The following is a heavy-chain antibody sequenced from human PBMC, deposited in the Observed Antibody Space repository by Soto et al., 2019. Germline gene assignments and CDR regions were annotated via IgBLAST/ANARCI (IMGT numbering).Heavy chain of an antibody. CDR1: GFTFSSYA. J-gene: IGHJ4*02. D-gene: IGHD3-22*01. Sequence: GGSLRLSCAASGFTFSSYAMSWVRQAPGKGLEWVSAISGSGVSTYYADSVKGRFTISTDNAKNSLYLQMNSLRAEDPAVYYCARTDYDSSGYTDYWGQGSLVTVSS. V-gene: IGHV3-23*01. CDR3: ARTDYDSSGYTDY. CDR2: ISGSGVST.